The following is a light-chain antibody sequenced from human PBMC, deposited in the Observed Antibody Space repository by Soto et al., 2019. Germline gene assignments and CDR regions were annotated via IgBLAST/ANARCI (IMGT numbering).Light chain of an antibody. CDR2: GAF. CDR1: QSISSSY. CDR3: QQYGDSLYT. J-gene: IGKJ2*01. V-gene: IGKV3-20*01. Sequence: EIVLTQSPGTLSLSPGERATLSCRANQSISSSYLAWYQQKPGQAPRLLIYGAFSRATDIPDRFSGSASGTDFTLTISRLEPEDFAVYYCQQYGDSLYTFGQGTKLEIK.